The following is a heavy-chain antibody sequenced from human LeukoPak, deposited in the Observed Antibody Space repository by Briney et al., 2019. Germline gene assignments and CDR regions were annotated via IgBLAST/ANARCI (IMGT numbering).Heavy chain of an antibody. CDR2: IKQDGSEK. D-gene: IGHD3-10*01. Sequence: GGSLRLSCAASGFTFSSYWMSWVRQAPGKGLEWVANIKQDGSEKYYVDSVKGRFTISRDNAKNSLYLQMNSLRAEDTAVYYCAREVIYYYGSGSYDLFDYWGQGTLVTVSS. J-gene: IGHJ4*02. CDR3: AREVIYYYGSGSYDLFDY. CDR1: GFTFSSYW. V-gene: IGHV3-7*01.